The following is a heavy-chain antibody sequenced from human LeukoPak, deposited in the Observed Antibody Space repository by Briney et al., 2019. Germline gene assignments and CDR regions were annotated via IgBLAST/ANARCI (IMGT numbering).Heavy chain of an antibody. D-gene: IGHD5-24*01. Sequence: AGGSLRLSCAASGFNFSNYWMIWVRQAPGKGLEWVANIKQDGSEKRYADSVRGRFTVSRDNAHASLYLQMSSLRAEDTALYFCARASDPWLQLTWGQGTLVTVSS. CDR3: ARASDPWLQLT. V-gene: IGHV3-7*05. CDR2: IKQDGSEK. J-gene: IGHJ5*02. CDR1: GFNFSNYW.